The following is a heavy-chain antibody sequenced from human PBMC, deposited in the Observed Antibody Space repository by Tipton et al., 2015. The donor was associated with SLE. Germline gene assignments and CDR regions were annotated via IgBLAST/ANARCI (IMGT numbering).Heavy chain of an antibody. CDR1: GFTFSSYS. J-gene: IGHJ6*02. CDR3: TTSAVTTVGGYYSMDV. Sequence: SLRLSCAASGFTFSSYSMNWVRQAPGKGLEWVSSISSSSSYIYYADSVKGRFTISRDNAEDSLYLQMNSLTAEDTAVYYCTTSAVTTVGGYYSMDVWGQGTTVTVSS. D-gene: IGHD4-17*01. CDR2: ISSSSSYI. V-gene: IGHV3-21*01.